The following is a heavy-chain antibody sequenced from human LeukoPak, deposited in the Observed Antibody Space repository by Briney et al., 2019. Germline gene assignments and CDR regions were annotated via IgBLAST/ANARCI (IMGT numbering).Heavy chain of an antibody. J-gene: IGHJ5*02. CDR2: IYNSGST. Sequence: ASQTLSLTCTVSGASISSGDYYWSWLRQPPEKGLEWIGYIYNSGSTFYNPSLKSRLTISVDTSKKQFSLKLSSVAAADTAVYYCARAKGPGAHYNWFDPWGQGTLVTVSS. CDR1: GASISSGDYY. V-gene: IGHV4-30-4*01. CDR3: ARAKGPGAHYNWFDP. D-gene: IGHD2-2*01.